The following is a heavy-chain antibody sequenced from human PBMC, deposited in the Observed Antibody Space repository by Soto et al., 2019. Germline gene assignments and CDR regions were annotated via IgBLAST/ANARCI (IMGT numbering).Heavy chain of an antibody. CDR2: IEYSGRT. CDR3: RREIRPLGVPGWSAP. CDR1: GGSIRDYY. D-gene: IGHD1-26*01. V-gene: IGHV4-59*01. J-gene: IGHJ5*02. Sequence: QVQLQESGPGLVKVSETLSLTCAVSGGSIRDYYWSWIRQAPGKGLEWVADIEYSGRTNYNPSLRGRPTIQEDPSNIKFSRKLSSGTAAETAVYNWRREIRPLGVPGWSAPWGQETQVT.